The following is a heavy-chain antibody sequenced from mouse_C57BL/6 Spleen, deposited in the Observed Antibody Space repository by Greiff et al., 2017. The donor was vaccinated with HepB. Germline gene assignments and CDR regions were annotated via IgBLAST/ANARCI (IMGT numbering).Heavy chain of an antibody. V-gene: IGHV5-17*01. CDR2: ISSGSSTI. Sequence: EVNLVESGGGLVKPGGSLKLSCAASGFTFSDYGMHWVRQAPEKGLEWVAYISSGSSTIYYADTVKGRFTISRDNAKNTLFLQMTSLRSEDTAMYYCARPTITTVDYAMDYWGQGTSVTVSS. J-gene: IGHJ4*01. CDR3: ARPTITTVDYAMDY. D-gene: IGHD1-1*01. CDR1: GFTFSDYG.